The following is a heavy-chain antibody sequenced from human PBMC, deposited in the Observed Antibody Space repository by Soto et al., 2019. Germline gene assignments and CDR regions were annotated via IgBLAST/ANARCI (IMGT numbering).Heavy chain of an antibody. CDR2: ISYDGSNK. CDR1: GFTFSSYA. D-gene: IGHD6-13*01. Sequence: PGGSLRLSCAASGFTFSSYAIHWVRQAPGKGLEWVAVISYDGSNKYYADSVKGRFTISRDNSKNTLYLQMNSLRAEDTAVYYCARGLAAAGTGMDVWGQGTTVTVSS. CDR3: ARGLAAAGTGMDV. J-gene: IGHJ6*02. V-gene: IGHV3-30-3*01.